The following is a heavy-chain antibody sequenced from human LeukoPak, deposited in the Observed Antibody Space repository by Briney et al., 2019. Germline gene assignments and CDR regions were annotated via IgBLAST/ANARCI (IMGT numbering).Heavy chain of an antibody. J-gene: IGHJ3*02. CDR2: IIPIFGTA. CDR3: ASGLQYCSSVSCSFGGDAFDI. Sequence: SVKVSCKASGGTFSSYAINWVRQAPGQGLEWMGGIIPIFGTANYAQKFQGRVTITTDDSTSTAYMELSSLRSEDTAVYYCASGLQYCSSVSCSFGGDAFDIWGQGTLVTVSS. D-gene: IGHD2-2*01. CDR1: GGTFSSYA. V-gene: IGHV1-69*05.